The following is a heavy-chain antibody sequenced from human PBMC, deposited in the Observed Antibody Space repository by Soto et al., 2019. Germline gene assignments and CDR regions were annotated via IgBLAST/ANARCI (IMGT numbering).Heavy chain of an antibody. J-gene: IGHJ4*02. CDR1: GFTFSSYG. Sequence: GGSLRLSCAASGFTFSSYGMHWVRQAPGKGLEWVAVISYDGSNKYYADSMKGRFTISRDNSKNTLYLQMNSLRAEDTAVYYCAKDPSSYGHLGVFMWGQGTLVTVS. V-gene: IGHV3-30*18. CDR3: AKDPSSYGHLGVFM. CDR2: ISYDGSNK. D-gene: IGHD5-18*01.